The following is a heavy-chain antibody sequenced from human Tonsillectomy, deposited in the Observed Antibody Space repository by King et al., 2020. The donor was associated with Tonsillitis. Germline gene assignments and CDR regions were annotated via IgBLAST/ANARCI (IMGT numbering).Heavy chain of an antibody. D-gene: IGHD1-1*01. CDR2: INPNSGGT. Sequence: QLVQSGAEVKKPGASVKVSCKASGYTFTDYYILWVRQAPGQGLEWMGWINPNSGGTNYAQKFQGWVTMTRDTSISTAYMELSRLTSDDTAVYYCARSNWNDYFDYWGQGTLVTVSS. CDR1: GYTFTDYY. V-gene: IGHV1-2*04. CDR3: ARSNWNDYFDY. J-gene: IGHJ4*02.